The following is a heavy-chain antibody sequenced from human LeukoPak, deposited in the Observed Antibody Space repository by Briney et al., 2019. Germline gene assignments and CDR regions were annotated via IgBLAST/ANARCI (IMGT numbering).Heavy chain of an antibody. CDR3: AKGVGSSRQYYFDY. V-gene: IGHV3-30*02. CDR2: IWYGGSNK. CDR1: GFTFSSYG. J-gene: IGHJ4*02. Sequence: SGGSLRLSCAASGFTFSSYGMHWVRQAPGKGLEWVAVIWYGGSNKYYADSVKGRFTVSRDNSKNTLYLQMNSLRAEDTAVYYCAKGVGSSRQYYFDYWGQGTLVTVSS. D-gene: IGHD2-2*01.